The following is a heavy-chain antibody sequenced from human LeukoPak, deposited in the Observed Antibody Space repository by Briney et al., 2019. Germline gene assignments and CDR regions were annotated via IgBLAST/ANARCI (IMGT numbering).Heavy chain of an antibody. D-gene: IGHD4-17*01. CDR3: AKDEYTYGHDAFDI. CDR2: INGSATYT. V-gene: IGHV3-23*01. Sequence: GGSLRLSCVVSGFTFSDYAMNWVRQAPGKGLEWVSTINGSATYTNYADPVKGRFTISRHNSKNTLYLQMNSLRVEDTAVYYCAKDEYTYGHDAFDIWGQGTMVTVSS. J-gene: IGHJ3*02. CDR1: GFTFSDYA.